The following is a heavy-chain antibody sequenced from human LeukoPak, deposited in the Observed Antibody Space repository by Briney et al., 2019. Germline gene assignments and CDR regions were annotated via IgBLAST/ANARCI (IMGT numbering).Heavy chain of an antibody. D-gene: IGHD1-26*01. V-gene: IGHV4-31*03. J-gene: IGHJ5*02. CDR2: IYYSGST. Sequence: SQTLSLTCTVSGGSISSGGYYWSWIRQHPGKGLEWIGYIYYSGSTYYNPSLKSRVTISVDTSKNQFSLKLSSVTAADTAVYYCARSGSGSYFRFRNWFDPWGQGTLVTVSS. CDR3: ARSGSGSYFRFRNWFDP. CDR1: GGSISSGGYY.